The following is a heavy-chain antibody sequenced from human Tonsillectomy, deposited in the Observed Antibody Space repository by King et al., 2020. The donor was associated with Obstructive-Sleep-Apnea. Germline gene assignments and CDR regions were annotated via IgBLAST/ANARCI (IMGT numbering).Heavy chain of an antibody. Sequence: VQLQESGPGLVKPSETLSLTCTVSGYSISSGYYWGWIRQPPGKGLEWIGSLYHSGTTYYNPSLKSRVTISVDTSKNQFSLKLSSVTAADTAVYYCARALTGGPYYFDYWGQGTLVTVSS. CDR3: ARALTGGPYYFDY. CDR1: GYSISSGYY. D-gene: IGHD3-9*01. V-gene: IGHV4-38-2*02. J-gene: IGHJ4*02. CDR2: LYHSGTT.